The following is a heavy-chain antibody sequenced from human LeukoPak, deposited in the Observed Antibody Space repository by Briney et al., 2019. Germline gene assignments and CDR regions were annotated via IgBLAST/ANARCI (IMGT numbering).Heavy chain of an antibody. CDR3: AKDIIVVPAPINGGLDY. CDR1: GFTFSSYA. D-gene: IGHD2-2*01. Sequence: GGSLRLSCAASGFTFSSYAMSWVRQAPGKGLEWVSSISGSGGSTYYADSVKGRFTISRDNSKNTLYLQMNSLRAEDTAVYYCAKDIIVVPAPINGGLDYWGQGTLVTVSS. V-gene: IGHV3-23*01. CDR2: ISGSGGST. J-gene: IGHJ4*02.